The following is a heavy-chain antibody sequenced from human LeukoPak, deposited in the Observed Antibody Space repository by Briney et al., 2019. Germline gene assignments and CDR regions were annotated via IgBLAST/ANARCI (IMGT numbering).Heavy chain of an antibody. Sequence: GGSLRLSCKGSGFTFTNACMSWVRLAPGKGLEWVGHIKSQTDGGTTDYAAPVKGRFTISRDDSKNTLYLQLNTLKTEDTAVYYCTTGTWIQLWLADYWGQGTLVTVSS. D-gene: IGHD5-18*01. CDR1: GFTFTNAC. CDR3: TTGTWIQLWLADY. J-gene: IGHJ4*02. V-gene: IGHV3-15*01. CDR2: IKSQTDGGTT.